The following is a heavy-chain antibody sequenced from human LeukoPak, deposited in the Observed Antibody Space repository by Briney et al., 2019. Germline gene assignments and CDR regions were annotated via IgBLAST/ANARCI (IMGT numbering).Heavy chain of an antibody. CDR2: IYSGGNT. CDR1: GFTVSSDY. J-gene: IGHJ4*02. D-gene: IGHD3-22*01. CDR3: ARDSHKLHSSAYFYFFDY. Sequence: PGGSLRLSCAASGFTVSSDYMGWVRPAPGKGLEYLSIIYSGGNTYYADSVKGRFTISRDNSKNTLYLQMNSLRAEDTAVYYCARDSHKLHSSAYFYFFDYWGQGTLVSVSS. V-gene: IGHV3-66*02.